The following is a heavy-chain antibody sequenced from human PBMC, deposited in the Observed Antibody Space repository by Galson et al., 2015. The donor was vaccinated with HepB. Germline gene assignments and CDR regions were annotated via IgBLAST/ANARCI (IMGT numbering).Heavy chain of an antibody. J-gene: IGHJ5*02. D-gene: IGHD3-22*01. CDR3: ARVVVVGHSDWFDP. CDR1: GYTFTSYD. CDR2: MNPNSGNT. V-gene: IGHV1-8*01. Sequence: SVKVSCKASGYTFTSYDINWVRQATGQGLEWMGWMNPNSGNTGYAQKFQGRVTMTRNTSISTAYMELSSLRSEDTAVYYCARVVVVGHSDWFDPWGQGTLVTVSS.